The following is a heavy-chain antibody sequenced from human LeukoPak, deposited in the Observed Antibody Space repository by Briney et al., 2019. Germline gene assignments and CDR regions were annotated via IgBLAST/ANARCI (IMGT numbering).Heavy chain of an antibody. CDR2: IKQDGSEK. CDR3: ASGVAAYYFDY. V-gene: IGHV3-7*01. Sequence: PGGSLRLSCAASGFTFSSYWMSWVRQAPGKGLEWVANIKQDGSEKYYVDSVKGRFTISRDNAKNSLYLRMNSLRAEDSAVYYCASGVAAYYFDYCGEGTLVTVSS. CDR1: GFTFSSYW. D-gene: IGHD2-15*01. J-gene: IGHJ4*02.